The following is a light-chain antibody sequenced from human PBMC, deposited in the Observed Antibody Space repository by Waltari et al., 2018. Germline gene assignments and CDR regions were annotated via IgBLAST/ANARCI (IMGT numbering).Light chain of an antibody. J-gene: IGLJ1*01. CDR3: NSYTSRNTWV. CDR2: DVS. V-gene: IGLV2-14*03. Sequence: QSALTQPASVSGSPGQWITIFCAGSNSDVGGYNFFSWYQQHPGKAPKLMIYDVSERPSGVSNRLSGSKSGNTASLTISGLQAEDEADYYCNSYTSRNTWVFGTGTKVTVL. CDR1: NSDVGGYNF.